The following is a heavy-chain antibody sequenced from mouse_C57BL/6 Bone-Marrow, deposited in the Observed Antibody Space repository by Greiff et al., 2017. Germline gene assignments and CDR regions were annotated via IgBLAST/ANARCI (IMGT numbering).Heavy chain of an antibody. Sequence: QVQLKQPGAELVKPGASVKMSCKASGYTFTSYWITWVKQRPGQGLEWIGDIYPGSGSTNYNEKFKSKATLTVDTSSSPAYMQLSSLTSEDSAVYYCARCTLGWFAYWGQGTLVTVSA. CDR3: ARCTLGWFAY. CDR1: GYTFTSYW. CDR2: IYPGSGST. J-gene: IGHJ3*01. V-gene: IGHV1-55*01.